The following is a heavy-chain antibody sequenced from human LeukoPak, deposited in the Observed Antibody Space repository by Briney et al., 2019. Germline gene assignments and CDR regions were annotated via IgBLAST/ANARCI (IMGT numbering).Heavy chain of an antibody. V-gene: IGHV3-30*18. CDR1: GFTSSAYG. Sequence: GTSLRLSCAASGFTSSAYGMHWVRQAPGKGLEWVAFISYDGSNKYFAASVKGRFTISRDNSKNTLYLQMNSLRAEDTAVYYCAKGPYCSSTSCHSGVLDIWGQGTMATVSS. CDR3: AKGPYCSSTSCHSGVLDI. D-gene: IGHD2-2*01. J-gene: IGHJ3*02. CDR2: ISYDGSNK.